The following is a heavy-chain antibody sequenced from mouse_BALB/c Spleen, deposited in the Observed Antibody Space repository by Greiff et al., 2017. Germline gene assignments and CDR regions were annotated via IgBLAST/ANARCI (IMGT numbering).Heavy chain of an antibody. J-gene: IGHJ2*01. CDR3: ARLETGYYFDY. D-gene: IGHD4-1*01. CDR1: GYSITSDYA. Sequence: DVQLVESGPGLVKPSQSLSLTCTVTGYSITSDYAWTWIRQFPGNKLEWMGYISYSGSTSYNPSLKSRISITRDTSKNQFFLQLNSVTTEDTATYYCARLETGYYFDYWGQGTTLTVSS. V-gene: IGHV3-2*02. CDR2: ISYSGST.